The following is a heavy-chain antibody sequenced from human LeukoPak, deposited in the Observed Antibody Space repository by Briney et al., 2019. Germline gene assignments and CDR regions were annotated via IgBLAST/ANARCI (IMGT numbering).Heavy chain of an antibody. CDR2: IYYSGST. CDR1: GGSISSYY. CDR3: VGTWVGAQYYFDY. Sequence: SETLSLTCTVSGGSISSYYWSWIRQPPGKGLEWIGYIYYSGSTNYNPSLESRVTISVDTSKNQFPLKLSSVTAADTAVYYCVGTWVGAQYYFDYWGQGTLVTVSS. J-gene: IGHJ4*02. D-gene: IGHD1-26*01. V-gene: IGHV4-59*01.